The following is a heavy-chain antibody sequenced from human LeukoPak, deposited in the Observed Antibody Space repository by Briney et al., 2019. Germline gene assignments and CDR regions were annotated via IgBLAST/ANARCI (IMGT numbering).Heavy chain of an antibody. CDR3: ARASPQKLGYFDY. Sequence: GGSLRPSCVASGFTFSTYEMNWVRRAPGKGLEWVSYISGSGGTTYYADSVQGRFTISRDNTKNSLYLQMNSLRAEDTAVYYCARASPQKLGYFDYWGQGTLVTVSS. CDR1: GFTFSTYE. CDR2: ISGSGGTT. D-gene: IGHD3-16*01. V-gene: IGHV3-48*03. J-gene: IGHJ4*02.